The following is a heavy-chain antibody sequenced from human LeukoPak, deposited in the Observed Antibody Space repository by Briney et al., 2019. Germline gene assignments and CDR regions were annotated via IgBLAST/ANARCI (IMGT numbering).Heavy chain of an antibody. CDR1: GGSISSGGYY. Sequence: SQTLSLTCTVSGGSISSGGYYWSWIRQHPGKGLEWIGYIYYSGSTYYNPSLKSRVTISVDTSKNQFSLKLSSVTAADTAVYYCARGGVNTAMVAQNWFDPWGQGTLVTVSS. D-gene: IGHD5-18*01. J-gene: IGHJ5*02. V-gene: IGHV4-31*03. CDR2: IYYSGST. CDR3: ARGGVNTAMVAQNWFDP.